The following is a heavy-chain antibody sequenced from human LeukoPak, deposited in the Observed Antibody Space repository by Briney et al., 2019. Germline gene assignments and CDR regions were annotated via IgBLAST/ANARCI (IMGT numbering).Heavy chain of an antibody. CDR2: INSDGSST. J-gene: IGHJ4*02. D-gene: IGHD3-22*01. CDR3: ARDLTGWGESSGYSDY. Sequence: GGSLRLSCAASGFTFSSYWMHWVRQAPGKGLVWVSRINSDGSSTSYADSVKGRFTISRDNSKNTLFLQVNSLRAEDTAVYYCARDLTGWGESSGYSDYWGQVTLVTVSS. V-gene: IGHV3-74*01. CDR1: GFTFSSYW.